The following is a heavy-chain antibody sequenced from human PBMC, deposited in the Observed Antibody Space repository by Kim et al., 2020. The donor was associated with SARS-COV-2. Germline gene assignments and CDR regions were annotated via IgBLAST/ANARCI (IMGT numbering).Heavy chain of an antibody. V-gene: IGHV4-39*01. CDR2: IYYTGST. D-gene: IGHD2-2*02. CDR3: ARTAYCTSATCYRGWVDS. J-gene: IGHJ5*01. CDR1: GGSISSSSYS. Sequence: SETLSLTCIVSGGSISSSSYSCAWMRQPPGKGLEWIASIYYTGSTYYNPSLKTRVTISVDTSKNQFSLKLSSVIAADTAVYYCARTAYCTSATCYRGWVDSWGQGTLVTVSS.